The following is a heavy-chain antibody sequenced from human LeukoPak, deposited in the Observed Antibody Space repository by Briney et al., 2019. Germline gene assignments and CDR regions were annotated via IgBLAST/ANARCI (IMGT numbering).Heavy chain of an antibody. Sequence: GGSLRLSCAASGFTFSNYAMSWVRQAPGRGLEWVSLIVSRGDFIDYTDSVKGRFTISRDSSKNTLYLQMSSLRVEDTAVYYCARSSYSSSSSVWGQGTMVTVSS. CDR1: GFTFSNYA. V-gene: IGHV3-23*01. D-gene: IGHD6-6*01. J-gene: IGHJ3*01. CDR3: ARSSYSSSSSV. CDR2: IVSRGDFI.